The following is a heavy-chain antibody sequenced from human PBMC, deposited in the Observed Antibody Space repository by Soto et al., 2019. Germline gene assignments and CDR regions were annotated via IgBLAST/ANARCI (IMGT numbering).Heavy chain of an antibody. CDR2: IFSNDEK. D-gene: IGHD6-13*01. CDR3: ARLPGPYSSSWYRLHFYSGMDA. J-gene: IGHJ6*02. V-gene: IGHV2-26*01. CDR1: GFSLSNARMG. Sequence: CGPTLVNPTETLTLTCTVSGFSLSNARMGVSWIRQPPGKCLEWLAHIFSNDEKSYSTSLKSRLTISKDTSKSQVVLTMTNMEPVDTATYYCARLPGPYSSSWYRLHFYSGMDAWGYG.